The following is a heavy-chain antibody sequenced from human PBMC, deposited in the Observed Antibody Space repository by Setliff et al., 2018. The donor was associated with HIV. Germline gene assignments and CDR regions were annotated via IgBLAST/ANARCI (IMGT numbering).Heavy chain of an antibody. CDR3: ATYNWNFIVGY. CDR2: INHSGST. V-gene: IGHV4-34*01. D-gene: IGHD1-7*01. CDR1: GGSFSGYY. J-gene: IGHJ4*02. Sequence: SETLSLTCAVYGGSFSGYYWSWIRQPPGKGLEWIGEINHSGSTNYNPSLKSRVTISVDTSKNQFSLKLSSVTAADTAVYYCATYNWNFIVGYWGQGTLVTVSS.